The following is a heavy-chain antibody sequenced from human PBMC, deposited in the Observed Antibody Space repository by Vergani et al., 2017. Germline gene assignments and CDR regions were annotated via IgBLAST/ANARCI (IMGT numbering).Heavy chain of an antibody. V-gene: IGHV4-59*01. CDR1: GGSLSGYY. Sequence: QVQLHESGPGLVRPSDTLSLTCTVSGGSLSGYYWNWIRQTPGEGLEWIGYVEDSGYFNYNPSLKTRVSMSSDTSNNQFSLMLSSVTVADTAVYYCARSIVSRNPPDYFDNWGQGTLVTVSS. CDR2: VEDSGYF. D-gene: IGHD1-14*01. CDR3: ARSIVSRNPPDYFDN. J-gene: IGHJ4*02.